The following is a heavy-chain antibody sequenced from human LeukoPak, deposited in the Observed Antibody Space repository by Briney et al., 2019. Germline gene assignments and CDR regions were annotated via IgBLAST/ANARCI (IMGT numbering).Heavy chain of an antibody. J-gene: IGHJ5*02. Sequence: PSGTLSLTCAVSGGSISSSNWWSWVRQPPGKGLEWIGEIYHSGSTYYNPSLKSRVTISLDTSKNQFSLKLSSVTAADTAVYYCARRDIAARLNWFDPWGQGTLVTVSS. D-gene: IGHD6-6*01. V-gene: IGHV4-4*02. CDR1: GGSISSSNW. CDR3: ARRDIAARLNWFDP. CDR2: IYHSGST.